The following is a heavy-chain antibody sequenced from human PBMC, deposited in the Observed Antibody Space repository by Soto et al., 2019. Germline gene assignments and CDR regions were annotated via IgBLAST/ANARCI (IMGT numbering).Heavy chain of an antibody. Sequence: ASVKVSCKASGYTFAGYHMHWVRHAPGQGLEWMGWINPNSGGPISAQKFQGRVTMTRDTSISTVYLELSRLRSDDTAVYYCARGGTTSLDYWGQGTQVTVSS. V-gene: IGHV1-2*02. CDR2: INPNSGGP. D-gene: IGHD1-1*01. CDR1: GYTFAGYH. J-gene: IGHJ4*02. CDR3: ARGGTTSLDY.